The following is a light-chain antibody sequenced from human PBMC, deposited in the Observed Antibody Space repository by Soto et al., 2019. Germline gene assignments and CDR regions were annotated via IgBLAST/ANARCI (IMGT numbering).Light chain of an antibody. V-gene: IGLV1-40*01. CDR3: QSYDSSLSGWV. CDR2: GNN. J-gene: IGLJ3*02. Sequence: QAVVTQPPSVSGAPGQKVTISCTRSSSNIGAAYDVHWYQHLPGTAPKLLIYGNNNRPSGVPDRFSGSKSGTSASLAITGLQAEDEADYYCQSYDSSLSGWVFGAGTKVTVL. CDR1: SSNIGAAYD.